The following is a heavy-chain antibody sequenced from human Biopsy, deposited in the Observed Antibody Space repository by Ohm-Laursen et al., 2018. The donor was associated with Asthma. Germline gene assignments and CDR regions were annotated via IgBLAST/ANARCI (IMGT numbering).Heavy chain of an antibody. D-gene: IGHD6-19*01. Sequence: SLRLSCSASGFTVSRDHMFWVRQAPGKGLEWASVIYSGGTSDTADSVRGRFTISRDFYKNTLYLQMDSLRAEDTAVYYCARGDSSGWSHYYFDHWGQGTLVTVSS. V-gene: IGHV3-53*01. CDR1: GFTVSRDH. CDR2: IYSGGTS. J-gene: IGHJ4*02. CDR3: ARGDSSGWSHYYFDH.